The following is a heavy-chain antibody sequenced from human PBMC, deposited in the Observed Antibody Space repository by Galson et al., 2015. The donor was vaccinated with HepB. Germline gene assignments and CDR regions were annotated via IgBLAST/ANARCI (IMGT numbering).Heavy chain of an antibody. CDR3: ARSRDSSGYYSDCFDY. CDR2: ISYDGSNK. J-gene: IGHJ4*02. D-gene: IGHD3-22*01. V-gene: IGHV3-30-3*01. Sequence: SLRLSCAASGFTFSSYAMHWVRQAPGKGLEWVAVISYDGSNKYYADSVKGRFTISRDNSKNTLYLQMNSLRAEDTAVYYCARSRDSSGYYSDCFDYWGQGTLVTVSS. CDR1: GFTFSSYA.